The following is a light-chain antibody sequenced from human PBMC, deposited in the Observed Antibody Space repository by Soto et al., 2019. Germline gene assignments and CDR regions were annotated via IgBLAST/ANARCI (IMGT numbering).Light chain of an antibody. J-gene: IGKJ1*01. CDR1: QIVNSGY. Sequence: ELVLTQSPGTLYLSPGERATLSCRASQIVNSGYLAWFQQRTCQAPRLLIFATSRRATDIPDRFSGSGSGTDLTLAIRRLQPEDFAVYYGHKFGYSPRTCGQGTKVDIK. CDR3: HKFGYSPRT. CDR2: ATS. V-gene: IGKV3-20*01.